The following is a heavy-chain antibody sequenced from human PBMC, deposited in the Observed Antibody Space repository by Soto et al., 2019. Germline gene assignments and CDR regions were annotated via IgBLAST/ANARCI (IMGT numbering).Heavy chain of an antibody. V-gene: IGHV3-48*04. CDR2: ISSSSSTI. CDR3: VPRKGDPFT. J-gene: IGHJ4*02. D-gene: IGHD3-16*01. Sequence: GSLRLSCAAPGFTFSSYSMNWVRQAPGKGLEWVSYISSSSSTIYYADSVKGRFTISRDNSKNTLSLQMNSLRVEDSAVYYCVPRKGDPFTWGPGTLVTVSS. CDR1: GFTFSSYS.